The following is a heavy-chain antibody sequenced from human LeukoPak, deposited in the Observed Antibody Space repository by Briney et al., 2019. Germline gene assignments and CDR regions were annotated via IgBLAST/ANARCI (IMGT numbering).Heavy chain of an antibody. J-gene: IGHJ4*02. CDR3: AKDGYSSSSDWDYFDY. Sequence: GGCVRLSCAASGFTFSSYAMSWVRQAPGKGLEWVSAISGSGGSTYYADAVKGRFTIPIDNSKNTLYLQMNSLRAEDTAVYYCAKDGYSSSSDWDYFDYWGQGTLVTVSS. CDR2: ISGSGGST. D-gene: IGHD6-6*01. CDR1: GFTFSSYA. V-gene: IGHV3-23*01.